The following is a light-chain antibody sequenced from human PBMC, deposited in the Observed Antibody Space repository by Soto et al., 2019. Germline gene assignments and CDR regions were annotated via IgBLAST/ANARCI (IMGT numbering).Light chain of an antibody. J-gene: IGLJ2*01. CDR3: AAWDDSLNGVV. Sequence: QSVLTQPPSASGTPGPRVTLSCSGSPSNIGLNTVNWYQQLPGTSPKLLMHSNNKRTEGVPDRFSGSTSGTSGSLAISGLQSEDEAEYYYAAWDDSLNGVVFGGGTKVTVL. V-gene: IGLV1-44*01. CDR2: SNN. CDR1: PSNIGLNT.